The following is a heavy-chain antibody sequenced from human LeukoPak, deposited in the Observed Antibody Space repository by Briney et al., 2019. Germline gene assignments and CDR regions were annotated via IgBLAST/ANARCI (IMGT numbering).Heavy chain of an antibody. J-gene: IGHJ3*02. CDR2: INPNSGGT. V-gene: IGHV1-2*02. CDR3: ARQRGGQYEDAFDI. D-gene: IGHD2-8*01. CDR1: GGTFSSYA. Sequence: ASVKVSCKASGGTFSSYAISWVRQAPGQGLEWMGWINPNSGGTNYAQKFQGRVTMTRDTSTSTVYMELSSLRSEDTAVYYCARQRGGQYEDAFDIWGQGTMVTVSS.